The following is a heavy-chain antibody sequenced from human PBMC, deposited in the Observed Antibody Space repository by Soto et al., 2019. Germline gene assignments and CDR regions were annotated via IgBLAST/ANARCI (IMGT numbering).Heavy chain of an antibody. Sequence: QVQLVQSGAEVKKPGSSVKVSCKASGGTFGTYDISWVRQAPGQGLEWMGGIIPLFGTANYAQKFQGRVTITADKSTTTAYMELSRLRSDDSAIYYCARRHFYYGMDVWGQGTTVTVSS. J-gene: IGHJ6*02. CDR1: GGTFGTYD. CDR3: ARRHFYYGMDV. V-gene: IGHV1-69*06. CDR2: IIPLFGTA.